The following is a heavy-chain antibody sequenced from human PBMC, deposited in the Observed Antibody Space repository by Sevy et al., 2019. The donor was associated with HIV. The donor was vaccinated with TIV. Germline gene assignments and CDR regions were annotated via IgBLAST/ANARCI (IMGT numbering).Heavy chain of an antibody. CDR3: TRAPPVRSGDDSLNWFDP. D-gene: IGHD5-12*01. V-gene: IGHV4-59*01. CDR1: GGSISSYY. Sequence: TLSLTCTVSGGSISSYYWSWIRQPPGKGLEYIGYIHYTGSANYNPSLKSRVTISVDTSKNQFSLKLGSVTAADTAVYYCTRAPPVRSGDDSLNWFDPWGQGSLVTVSS. CDR2: IHYTGSA. J-gene: IGHJ5*02.